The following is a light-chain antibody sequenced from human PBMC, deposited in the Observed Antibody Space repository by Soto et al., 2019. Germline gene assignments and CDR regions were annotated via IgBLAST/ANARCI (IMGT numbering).Light chain of an antibody. CDR2: DAS. Sequence: EIVMTQSPATLSVSTGESAALSCSASQNVARNYLAWFQQRPGQAPRLLIYDASTRATGIPDRFSGSGSGTDFTLTISRLEPEDFAVYFCQQYATSPLAFGGGTKVDIK. V-gene: IGKV3-20*01. CDR1: QNVARNY. J-gene: IGKJ4*01. CDR3: QQYATSPLA.